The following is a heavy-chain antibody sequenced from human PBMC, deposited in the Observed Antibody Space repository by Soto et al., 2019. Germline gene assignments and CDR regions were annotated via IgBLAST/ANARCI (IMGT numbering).Heavy chain of an antibody. CDR3: ARDWGYFDQGVGEYYYYGMDV. CDR1: GGTFSSYA. CDR2: IIPIFGTA. J-gene: IGHJ6*02. Sequence: SVKVSCKASGGTFSSYAISWVRQAPGQGLEWMGGIIPIFGTANYAQKFQGRVTITADESTSTAYMELRSLRSDDTAVYYCARDWGYFDQGVGEYYYYGMDVWGQGTTVTVSS. D-gene: IGHD3-9*01. V-gene: IGHV1-69*13.